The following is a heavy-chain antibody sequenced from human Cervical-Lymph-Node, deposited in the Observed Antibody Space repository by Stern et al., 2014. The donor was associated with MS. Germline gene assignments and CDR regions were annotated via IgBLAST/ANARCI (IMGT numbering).Heavy chain of an antibody. CDR1: GGSISSYY. J-gene: IGHJ4*02. D-gene: IGHD6-13*01. V-gene: IGHV4-59*01. CDR2: IYYSGST. Sequence: QMQLQESGPGLVKPSETLSLTCTVSGGSISSYYWSWIRQPPGKGMEWNGYIYYSGSTNYNPSLKSRVTISADTSKNQFSLKLCSVTAADTAVYYCAREALAAAGLDYWGQGTLVTVSS. CDR3: AREALAAAGLDY.